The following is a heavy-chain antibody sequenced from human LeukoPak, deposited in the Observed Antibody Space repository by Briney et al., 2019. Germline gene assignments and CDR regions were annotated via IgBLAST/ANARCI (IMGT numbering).Heavy chain of an antibody. Sequence: ASVKVSCKASGYTFTSYYMHWVRQAPGQGLEWMGIINPSGGSTSYAQKFQGRVTMTRDTSTSTVYMELSSLRSEDTAVYYCARDRVAPVAGKYYFDYWGQGTLVTVSS. CDR1: GYTFTSYY. D-gene: IGHD6-19*01. V-gene: IGHV1-46*01. CDR2: INPSGGST. CDR3: ARDRVAPVAGKYYFDY. J-gene: IGHJ4*02.